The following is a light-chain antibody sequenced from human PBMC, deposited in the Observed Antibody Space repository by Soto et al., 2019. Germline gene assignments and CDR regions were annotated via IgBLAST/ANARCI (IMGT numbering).Light chain of an antibody. J-gene: IGLJ2*01. CDR2: GNS. V-gene: IGLV1-40*01. CDR3: QSYDSSLSGFVV. Sequence: QPVLTQPPSVSGAPGQRVTISCTGSSSNIGAGYNVPWYQQLPGTAPKLLIYGNSNRPSGVPDRFSGSKSGTSASLAITGLQAEDEADDYCQSYDSSLSGFVVFGGGTKLTVL. CDR1: SSNIGAGYN.